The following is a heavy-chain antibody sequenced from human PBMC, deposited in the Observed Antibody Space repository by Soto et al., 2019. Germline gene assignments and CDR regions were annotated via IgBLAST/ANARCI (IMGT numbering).Heavy chain of an antibody. CDR2: IYYSGST. CDR3: ARVYCGRDCYLHYYFEY. Sequence: PSETLSLTCTFSVGSISSGDYYCSWIRQPPWKGLEWIGYIYYSGSTYYNPSLKSRVTISVDTSKNQFSLKLSSVTAADTAVYYCARVYCGRDCYLHYYFEYWGQGTLVIVSS. J-gene: IGHJ4*02. D-gene: IGHD2-21*02. V-gene: IGHV4-30-4*01. CDR1: VGSISSGDYY.